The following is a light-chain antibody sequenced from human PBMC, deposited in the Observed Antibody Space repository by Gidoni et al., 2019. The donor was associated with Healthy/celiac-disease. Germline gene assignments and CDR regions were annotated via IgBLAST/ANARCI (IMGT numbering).Light chain of an antibody. CDR1: QDISNY. J-gene: IGKJ4*01. V-gene: IGKV1-33*01. CDR2: DAS. CDR3: QQYDNLPSLT. Sequence: GDRVTITCQASQDISNYLNWYQQKPGKAHKLLIYDASNLETGVPSRFSGSGSGTDFTFTISSLQPEDIATYYCQQYDNLPSLTFGGGTKVEIK.